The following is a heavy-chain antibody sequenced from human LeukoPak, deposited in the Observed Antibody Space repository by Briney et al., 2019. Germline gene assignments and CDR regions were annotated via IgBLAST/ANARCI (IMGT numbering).Heavy chain of an antibody. J-gene: IGHJ6*03. CDR1: GGSFSGYY. V-gene: IGHV4-34*01. CDR2: INHSGNT. CDR3: ETSSYATIDYFYDYIDV. Sequence: SETLSLTCSVNGGSFSGYYWSWIRQPPGKGLEWIGEINHSGNTNYNPSIKSRVPISGDTSKNQLSLKLSSVTAADTAVYYCETSSYATIDYFYDYIDVWGKGTTVTVSS. D-gene: IGHD2-8*01.